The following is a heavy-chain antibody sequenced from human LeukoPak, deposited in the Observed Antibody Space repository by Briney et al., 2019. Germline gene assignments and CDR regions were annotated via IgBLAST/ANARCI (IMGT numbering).Heavy chain of an antibody. CDR2: INPNSGGS. Sequence: ASVKVSCKTSGYTFNAYYMHWVRQAPGQGLEWMGWINPNSGGSNYAQKFQGRVTMTSDTSINTAYMELSRLISDDTAVYYCAGDISYYYMDVWGKGTTVTISS. J-gene: IGHJ6*03. CDR3: AGDISYYYMDV. V-gene: IGHV1-2*02. CDR1: GYTFNAYY.